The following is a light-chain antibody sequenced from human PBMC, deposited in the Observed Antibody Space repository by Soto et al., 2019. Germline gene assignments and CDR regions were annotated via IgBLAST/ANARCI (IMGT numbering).Light chain of an antibody. Sequence: DIQMTQSPSSLSASLGDRVTITCRASQSISSYLNWYQQKPGKAPKLLIYAASSLQSGVPSRFSGSGSGTDFTLTISSLQPEDFATYFCQQSYMDPITFGQGTRLEI. J-gene: IGKJ5*01. V-gene: IGKV1-39*01. CDR2: AAS. CDR3: QQSYMDPIT. CDR1: QSISSY.